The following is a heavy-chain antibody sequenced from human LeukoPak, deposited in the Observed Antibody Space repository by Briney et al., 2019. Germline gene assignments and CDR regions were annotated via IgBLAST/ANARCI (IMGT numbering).Heavy chain of an antibody. J-gene: IGHJ4*02. V-gene: IGHV3-74*01. CDR1: GFTFTYYW. CDR3: ARGIYGDAVRFVH. CDR2: ISYDESST. D-gene: IGHD4-17*01. Sequence: GGSLRLSCAASGFTFTYYWIHWVRQVPGKGLVWVSRISYDESSTNYRDSVKGRFTISRYNARNTLYLQMNSLRAEDTAVYYCARGIYGDAVRFVHCGQGTLVTVSS.